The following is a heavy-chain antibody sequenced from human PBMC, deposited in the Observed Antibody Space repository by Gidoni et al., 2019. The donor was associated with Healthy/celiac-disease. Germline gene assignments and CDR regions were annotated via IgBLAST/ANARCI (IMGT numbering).Heavy chain of an antibody. J-gene: IGHJ4*02. V-gene: IGHV3-30-3*01. CDR2: ISYGGSNT. CDR1: GFTFTRYA. CDR3: ARVPPKLELDKYYFDY. Sequence: QVQLVESGGGVVQPGRSVRRSCAASGFTFTRYAMHWVRQAPGKGLEWVAVISYGGSNTYYAASVKGRFTIARDNSKTTLYLQMNSLRAQDTAVYYCARVPPKLELDKYYFDYWGQGTLVTVSS. D-gene: IGHD1-7*01.